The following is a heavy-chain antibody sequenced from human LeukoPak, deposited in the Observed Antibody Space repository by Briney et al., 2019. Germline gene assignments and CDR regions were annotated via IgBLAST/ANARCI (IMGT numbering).Heavy chain of an antibody. V-gene: IGHV1-69*05. CDR1: GGTFSSYV. D-gene: IGHD3-22*01. CDR2: IIPIFGTA. CDR3: ARDRSYYDSGVYYSFDY. J-gene: IGHJ4*02. Sequence: GASVKASCKASGGTFSSYVISWVRQAPGQGLEWMGGIIPIFGTANYAQKFQGRVTITTDESTSTAYMELSSLRSEDTAVYYCARDRSYYDSGVYYSFDYWGQGTLVTVSS.